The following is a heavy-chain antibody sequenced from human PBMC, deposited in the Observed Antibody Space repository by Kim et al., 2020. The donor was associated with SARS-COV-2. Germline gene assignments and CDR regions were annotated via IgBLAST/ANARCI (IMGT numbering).Heavy chain of an antibody. CDR1: GGSFSGYY. Sequence: SETLSLTCAVYGGSFSGYYWSWIRQPPGKGLEWIGEINHSGSTNYNPSLKSRVTISVDTSKNQFSLKLSSVTAADTAVYYCARGGRSCSGGSCLRYYYYYGMHVWGQGTTVTVSS. D-gene: IGHD2-15*01. V-gene: IGHV4-34*01. CDR3: ARGGRSCSGGSCLRYYYYYGMHV. CDR2: INHSGST. J-gene: IGHJ6*02.